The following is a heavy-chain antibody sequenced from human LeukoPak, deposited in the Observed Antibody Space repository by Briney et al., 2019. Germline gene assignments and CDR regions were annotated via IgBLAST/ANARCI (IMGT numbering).Heavy chain of an antibody. CDR1: GGSISSSDW. CDR3: ARYSQGPSFEY. J-gene: IGHJ4*02. CDR2: IYHSGSS. D-gene: IGHD5-18*01. V-gene: IGHV4-4*02. Sequence: PSETLSLTCAVSGGSISSSDWWSWVRQPPGKGLEWIGEIYHSGSSNYNPSLQSRVTISVDKSKNQFSLKLSSVTAADTAVYYCARYSQGPSFEYWGQGTLVTVSS.